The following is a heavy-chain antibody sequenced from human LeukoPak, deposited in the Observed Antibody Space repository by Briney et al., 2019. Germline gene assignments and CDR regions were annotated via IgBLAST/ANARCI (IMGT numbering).Heavy chain of an antibody. CDR3: AKDLYLRDFWSGYFDY. Sequence: GGSLRLSCAGSGFTVSSCYMSWVRQAPGKGLEWVSVLYSDGSTFYADSVKGRFTISRDNSKNTLHLQMNNLRAEDTAVFYCAKDLYLRDFWSGYFDYWGQGIPVTVSS. CDR1: GFTVSSCY. D-gene: IGHD3-3*01. V-gene: IGHV3-53*01. CDR2: LYSDGST. J-gene: IGHJ4*02.